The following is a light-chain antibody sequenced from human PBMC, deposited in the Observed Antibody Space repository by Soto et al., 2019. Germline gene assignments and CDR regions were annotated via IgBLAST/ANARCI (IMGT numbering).Light chain of an antibody. CDR1: QGISIH. CDR3: QQYDTLPFT. V-gene: IGKV1-33*01. CDR2: DAS. J-gene: IGKJ3*01. Sequence: DLQMTQSPSSLSASVGDRVTITCQASQGISIHLSWYQQKPGKAPKLLIYDASNLETGVPSRFSGSGFGTDFTFTISSLQPEDFATYYCQQYDTLPFTFGPGTKVDVK.